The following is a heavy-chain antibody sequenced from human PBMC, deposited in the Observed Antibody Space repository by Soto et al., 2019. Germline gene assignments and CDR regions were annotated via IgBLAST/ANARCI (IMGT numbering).Heavy chain of an antibody. D-gene: IGHD6-13*01. CDR3: ARYPRLAEYSSSWYYFDY. CDR2: ISAYNGNT. J-gene: IGHJ4*02. CDR1: GYTFTSYG. V-gene: IGHV1-18*01. Sequence: GASVKVSCKASGYTFTSYGISWVRQAPGQGLEWMGWISAYNGNTNYAQKLQGRVTMTTDTSTSTAYMELRSLRSDDTAVYYCARYPRLAEYSSSWYYFDYWGQGTLVTVSS.